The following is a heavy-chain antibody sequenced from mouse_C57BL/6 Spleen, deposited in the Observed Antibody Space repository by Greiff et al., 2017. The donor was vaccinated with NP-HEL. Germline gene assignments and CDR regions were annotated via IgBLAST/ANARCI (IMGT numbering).Heavy chain of an antibody. Sequence: VQLKESGPGLVKPSQSLSLTCSVTGYSITSGYYWNWIRQFPGNKLEWMGYISYDGSNNYNPSLKNRISITRDTSKNQFFLKLNSVTTEDTATYYCALGSSQGWYAMDYWGQGTSVTVSS. J-gene: IGHJ4*01. CDR2: ISYDGSN. CDR3: ALGSSQGWYAMDY. V-gene: IGHV3-6*01. D-gene: IGHD1-1*01. CDR1: GYSITSGYY.